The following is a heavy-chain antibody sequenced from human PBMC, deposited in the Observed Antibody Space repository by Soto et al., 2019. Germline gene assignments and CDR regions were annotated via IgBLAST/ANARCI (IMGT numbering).Heavy chain of an antibody. CDR3: ARDHGSGYYYFAMDV. V-gene: IGHV4-4*07. Sequence: QLQESGPGLVKPSETLSLKCIVSGGSISGYYWSWIRQPGGRGLEWIGRIDSGGSTTYNPSLESRVTMSVDTSKNQFSLKLRSVTAADTAVYFCARDHGSGYYYFAMDVWGQGTTVTVSS. CDR2: IDSGGST. CDR1: GGSISGYY. J-gene: IGHJ6*02. D-gene: IGHD3-10*01.